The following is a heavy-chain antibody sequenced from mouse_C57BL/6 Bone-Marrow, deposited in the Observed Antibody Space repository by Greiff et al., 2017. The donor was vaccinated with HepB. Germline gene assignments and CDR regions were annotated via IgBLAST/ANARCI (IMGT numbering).Heavy chain of an antibody. CDR1: EYEFPSHD. D-gene: IGHD2-5*01. V-gene: IGHV5-2*01. CDR2: INSDGGST. Sequence: EVQLVESGGGLVQPGESLKLSCESNEYEFPSHDMSWVRKTPEKRLELVAAINSDGGSTYYPDTMERRFIISSDNTKKTLYLQMSSLRSEDTALYYCASYSNYEGDAMDYWGQGTSVTVSS. J-gene: IGHJ4*01. CDR3: ASYSNYEGDAMDY.